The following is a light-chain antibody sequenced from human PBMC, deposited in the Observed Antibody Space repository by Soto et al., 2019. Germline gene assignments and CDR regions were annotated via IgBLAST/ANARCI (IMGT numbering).Light chain of an antibody. Sequence: DIQMTQSPSTLSASVGDRVTITYRASQDINRWLAWYQQKPGKAPKILIYNADTLESGVPSRFSGSGYGTEFILTISSLQPDDFATYYCQQFSLYWAFGQGTKVDIK. CDR2: NAD. V-gene: IGKV1-5*01. CDR1: QDINRW. CDR3: QQFSLYWA. J-gene: IGKJ1*01.